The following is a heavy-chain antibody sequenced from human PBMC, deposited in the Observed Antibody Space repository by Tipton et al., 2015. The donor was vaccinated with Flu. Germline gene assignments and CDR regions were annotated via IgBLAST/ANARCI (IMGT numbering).Heavy chain of an antibody. Sequence: LVQSGAEVKKPGASVKVSCKTFGYNFMNFYIHWVRQAPGQGLEWMGWMNPDSGATDYAQKFRGTVSLTRDTSINTAYMEMTRLRSDDTALYYCARVYCLFNLCYVDHWGQGTLVTVSS. CDR3: ARVYCLFNLCYVDH. D-gene: IGHD2-15*01. V-gene: IGHV1-2*02. CDR1: GYNFMNFY. J-gene: IGHJ4*02. CDR2: MNPDSGAT.